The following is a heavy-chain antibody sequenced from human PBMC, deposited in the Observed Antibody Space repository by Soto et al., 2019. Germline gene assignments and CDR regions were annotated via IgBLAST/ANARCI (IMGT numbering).Heavy chain of an antibody. Sequence: SVKVSCKASGGTFSSYAISWVRQAPGQGLEWMGGIIPIFGTANYAQKFQGRVTITADESTSTAYMELSSLRSEDTAVYYCVIPIVVVPATHYYYYGMDVWGQGTTVTVSS. CDR1: GGTFSSYA. V-gene: IGHV1-69*13. CDR2: IIPIFGTA. J-gene: IGHJ6*02. CDR3: VIPIVVVPATHYYYYGMDV. D-gene: IGHD2-2*01.